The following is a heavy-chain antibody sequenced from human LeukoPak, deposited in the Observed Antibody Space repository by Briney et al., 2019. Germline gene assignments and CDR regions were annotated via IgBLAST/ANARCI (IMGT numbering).Heavy chain of an antibody. J-gene: IGHJ4*02. V-gene: IGHV1-69*01. D-gene: IGHD3-10*01. CDR1: GGTFSSYA. CDR2: IIPIFGTA. Sequence: ASAKVSCKASGGTFSSYAISWVRQAPGQGLEWMGGIIPIFGTANYAQKFQGRVTITADESTSTAYMELSSLRSEDTAVYYCARAGRDYYGSGSYYEFDYWGQGTLVTVSS. CDR3: ARAGRDYYGSGSYYEFDY.